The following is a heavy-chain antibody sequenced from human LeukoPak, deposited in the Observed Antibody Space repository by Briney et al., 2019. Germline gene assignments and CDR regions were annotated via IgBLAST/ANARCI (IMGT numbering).Heavy chain of an antibody. V-gene: IGHV3-21*01. CDR3: ARAGYCSSTSCHDAFDI. J-gene: IGHJ3*02. CDR1: GFTFSSYS. CDR2: ISSSSSYI. Sequence: GGSLRLSCAASGFTFSSYSMNWVRQAPGKGPEWVSSISSSSSYIYYADSVKGRFTISRDNAKNSLYLQMNSLRAEDTAVYYCARAGYCSSTSCHDAFDIWGQGTMVTVSS. D-gene: IGHD2-2*01.